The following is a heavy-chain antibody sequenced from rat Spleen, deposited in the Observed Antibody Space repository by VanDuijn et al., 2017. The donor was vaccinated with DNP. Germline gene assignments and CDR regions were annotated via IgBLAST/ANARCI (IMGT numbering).Heavy chain of an antibody. CDR2: ISSGVGVT. CDR1: GFTFSNYY. J-gene: IGHJ2*01. CDR3: ARQKNWGYFDY. Sequence: EVQLVESGGGLVQPGRSMKLSCAASGFTFSNYYMAWVRQAPTKGLEWVASISSGVGVTYYRDSVKGRFTVSRDDAKSTLYLQRDSLRSEETATYYCARQKNWGYFDYWGQGVMVTVSS. V-gene: IGHV5S11*01. D-gene: IGHD5-1*01.